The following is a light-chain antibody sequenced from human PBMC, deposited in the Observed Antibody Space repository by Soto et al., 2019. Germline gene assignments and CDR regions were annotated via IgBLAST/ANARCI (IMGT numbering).Light chain of an antibody. J-gene: IGLJ1*01. CDR1: NSDVGGHNY. CDR2: EVG. CDR3: SSYTSTILYV. Sequence: QSALTQPASVSGSLGQSITISCTGSNSDVGGHNYVSWYQQHPGKAPKLMIYEVGIRPSGVSTRFSGSKSGNTASLTISGLQAEDEADYYCSSYTSTILYVFGTGTKLTV. V-gene: IGLV2-14*01.